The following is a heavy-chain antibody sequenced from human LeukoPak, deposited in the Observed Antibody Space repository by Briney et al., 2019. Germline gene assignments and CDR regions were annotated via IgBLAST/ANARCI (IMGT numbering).Heavy chain of an antibody. CDR2: INPSSGGT. J-gene: IGHJ3*02. CDR1: GYTFTGYY. D-gene: IGHD5-24*01. V-gene: IGHV1-2*02. Sequence: ASVKVSCKASGYTFTGYYMHWVRQAPGQGLEWMGWINPSSGGTNYAQKFQGRVTMTRDTSISTAYMELSSLRSEDTAVYYCARVRDGYNDAYDIWGQGTMVTVPS. CDR3: ARVRDGYNDAYDI.